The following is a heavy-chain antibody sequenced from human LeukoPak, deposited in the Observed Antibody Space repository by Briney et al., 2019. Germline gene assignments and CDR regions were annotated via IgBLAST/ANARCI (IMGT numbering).Heavy chain of an antibody. V-gene: IGHV5-51*01. CDR3: ARRVGYCSSTSCYWYFDY. D-gene: IGHD2-2*01. Sequence: GESLKISCKGSGYSFISYWIGWVRQMPGKGLEWMGIIYSGDSDTRYSPSFQGQVTISADKSISTAYLQWSSLKASDTAMYYCARRVGYCSSTSCYWYFDYWGQGTLVTVSS. CDR1: GYSFISYW. CDR2: IYSGDSDT. J-gene: IGHJ4*02.